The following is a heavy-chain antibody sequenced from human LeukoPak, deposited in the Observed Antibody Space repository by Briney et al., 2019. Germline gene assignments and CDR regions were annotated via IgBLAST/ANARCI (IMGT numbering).Heavy chain of an antibody. CDR3: AGRPLGYCSGGSCYSMTGTTWWFDP. CDR2: INHSGST. D-gene: IGHD2-15*01. V-gene: IGHV4-34*01. J-gene: IGHJ5*02. Sequence: TSETLSLTCAVYGGSFSGYYWSWIRQPPGKGLEWIGEINHSGSTNYNPSLKSRVTISVDTSKNQFSLKLSSVTAADTAMYYCAGRPLGYCSGGSCYSMTGTTWWFDPWGQGTLVTVSS. CDR1: GGSFSGYY.